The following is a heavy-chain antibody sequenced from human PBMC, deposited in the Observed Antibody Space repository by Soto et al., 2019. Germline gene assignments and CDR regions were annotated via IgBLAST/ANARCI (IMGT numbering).Heavy chain of an antibody. J-gene: IGHJ4*02. V-gene: IGHV4-4*07. D-gene: IGHD6-19*01. CDR3: ARDLRASSGWDYYFDY. Sequence: SETLPLTCTVSGGSISSYYWSWIRQPAGKGLEWIGRIYTSGSTNYNPSLKSRVTMSVDTSKNQFSLKLSSVTAADTAVYYCARDLRASSGWDYYFDYWGQGTLVTVSS. CDR2: IYTSGST. CDR1: GGSISSYY.